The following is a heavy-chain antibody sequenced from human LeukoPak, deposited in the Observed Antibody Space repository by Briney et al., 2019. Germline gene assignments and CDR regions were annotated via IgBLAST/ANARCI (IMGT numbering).Heavy chain of an antibody. V-gene: IGHV3-74*01. CDR1: GFTLSGYW. CDR3: ARYGVTSACFDS. D-gene: IGHD2-21*02. CDR2: MNSDGTTT. J-gene: IGHJ4*02. Sequence: GGSLRLSCAASGFTLSGYWMHWVRQAPGKGLVWVSRMNSDGTTTTYADSVRGRFTISRDNAKNTLYLQMNSLRAEDTAVYYCARYGVTSACFDSWGQGTLVTVSS.